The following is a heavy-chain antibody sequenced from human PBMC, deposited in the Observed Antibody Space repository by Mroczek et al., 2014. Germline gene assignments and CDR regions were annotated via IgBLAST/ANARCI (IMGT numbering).Heavy chain of an antibody. V-gene: IGHV1-69*01. CDR1: GGTFSSYA. CDR3: AMGGGXIVVVPAAKWPDYYYYYMDV. Sequence: QVQLVQSGAEVKKPGSSVKVSCKASGGTFSSYAISWVRQAPGQGLEWMGGIIPIFGTANYAQKFQGRVTITADESTSTAYMELSSLRSEDTAVYYCAMGGGXIVVVPAAKWPDYYYYYMDVWAKGPTVT. CDR2: IIPIFGTA. J-gene: IGHJ6*03. D-gene: IGHD2-2*01.